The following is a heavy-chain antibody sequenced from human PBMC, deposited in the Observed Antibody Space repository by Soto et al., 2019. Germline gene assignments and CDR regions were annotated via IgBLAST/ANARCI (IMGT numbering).Heavy chain of an antibody. Sequence: QVQLQESGPGLVEPSGTLSLTCAVSGASISNTNWWSWVRQPPGKGLEWIGEIYHSGTTNCDPSLKSRVTVSVDKSKNQFPLKLSSVTAADTAVYYCAIPGAGDFDYWGQGTLVTVSS. D-gene: IGHD6-13*01. CDR2: IYHSGTT. CDR3: AIPGAGDFDY. V-gene: IGHV4-4*02. CDR1: GASISNTNW. J-gene: IGHJ4*02.